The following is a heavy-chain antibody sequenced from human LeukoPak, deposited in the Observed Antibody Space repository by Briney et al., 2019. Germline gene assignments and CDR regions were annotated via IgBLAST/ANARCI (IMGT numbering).Heavy chain of an antibody. D-gene: IGHD4-17*01. V-gene: IGHV3-21*01. CDR1: GFTFSSSS. Sequence: PGGSLRLSCAASGFTFSSSSMIWVRQAPGKGLEWVSSISSGSSYIYYADSVKGRFTVSRDNAKNSLYLQMSSLRVEDTAVYYCARDSTTVTTGSWGQGTLVTVSS. CDR2: ISSGSSYI. J-gene: IGHJ5*02. CDR3: ARDSTTVTTGS.